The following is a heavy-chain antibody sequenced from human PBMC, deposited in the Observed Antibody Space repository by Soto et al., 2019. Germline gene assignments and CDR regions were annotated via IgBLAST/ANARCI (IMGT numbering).Heavy chain of an antibody. CDR2: ISSSSSTI. V-gene: IGHV3-48*01. D-gene: IGHD6-19*01. CDR1: EFTFSSYS. Sequence: GGSLRLSCAASEFTFSSYSMNWVRQAPGKGLEWISYISSSSSTIYYADSVKGRFTISRDNAKNSLFLQMNSLRAEDTAVYYCIGWFHFDYWGQGTLVTVSS. CDR3: IGWFHFDY. J-gene: IGHJ4*02.